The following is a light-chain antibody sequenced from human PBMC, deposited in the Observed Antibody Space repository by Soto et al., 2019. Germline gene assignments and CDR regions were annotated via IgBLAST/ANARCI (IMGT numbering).Light chain of an antibody. Sequence: EIVLTQSPCTLSLSPGERATLSCRASQSVSSSYLAWYQKKPGPAPRLLIYGASSRATGIPDRFSGSGSGTDFTLTISRLEPEDFAVYYCQQYGSSPTFGQGTKVEIK. V-gene: IGKV3-20*01. CDR2: GAS. CDR1: QSVSSSY. J-gene: IGKJ1*01. CDR3: QQYGSSPT.